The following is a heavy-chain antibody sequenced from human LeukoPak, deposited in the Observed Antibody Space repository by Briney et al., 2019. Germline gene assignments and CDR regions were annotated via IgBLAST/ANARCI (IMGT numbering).Heavy chain of an antibody. CDR1: GYTLTGYY. V-gene: IGHV1-2*02. CDR2: INPNSGGT. D-gene: IGHD3-16*01. J-gene: IGHJ4*02. CDR3: ARVYDYVWGSYVY. Sequence: ASVKVSCKASGYTLTGYYMHWVRQAPGQGLEWMGWINPNSGGTNYAQKFQGRVTMTRDTSISTAYMELSRLRSDDTAVYYCARVYDYVWGSYVYWGQGTLVTVSS.